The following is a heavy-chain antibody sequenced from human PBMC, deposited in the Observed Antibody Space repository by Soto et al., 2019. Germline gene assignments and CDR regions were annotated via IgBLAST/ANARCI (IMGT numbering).Heavy chain of an antibody. CDR1: GVSITNTAYY. J-gene: IGHJ4*02. Sequence: QLQLQESCPGLVKPSETLSLTCTVSGVSITNTAYYWGWVRQPPGKGLEWIGTIYFSGSTYYNPSPSSRVTVTGDTSMNEVSLRLTSVTAADTALFYCARQCFDDWGHFDYWGQGILVTV. CDR3: ARQCFDDWGHFDY. CDR2: IYFSGST. D-gene: IGHD3-9*01. V-gene: IGHV4-39*01.